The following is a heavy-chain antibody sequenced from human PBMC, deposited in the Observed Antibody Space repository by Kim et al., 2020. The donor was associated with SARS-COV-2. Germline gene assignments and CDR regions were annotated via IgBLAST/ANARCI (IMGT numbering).Heavy chain of an antibody. J-gene: IGHJ6*02. CDR3: ARGRAGVVPSPILGLGPYYYYYAMDV. CDR2: VNHSGIT. D-gene: IGHD3-3*01. Sequence: SPTLSLTCAVYGGSFSAYSWIWIRQAPGKGLEWIGEVNHSGITKYHPSLKSRVTISVDTSKNQFSLKLPSVTAADTAVFYCARGRAGVVPSPILGLGPYYYYYAMDVWGQGTTVTVS. CDR1: GGSFSAYS. V-gene: IGHV4-34*01.